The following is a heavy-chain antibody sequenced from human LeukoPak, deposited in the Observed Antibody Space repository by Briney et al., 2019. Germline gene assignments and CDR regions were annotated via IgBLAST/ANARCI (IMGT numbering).Heavy chain of an antibody. D-gene: IGHD1-7*01. V-gene: IGHV1-2*02. CDR3: TRDINWNYGY. CDR1: GYTFTDPY. J-gene: IGHJ4*02. Sequence: GASVKVSCKASGYTFTDPYMDWVRQAPGQGLEWMGWINPNSGDTNYAQKFQGRVTMTRDTSISTAYMELSRLTSDDTAVYYCTRDINWNYGYWGQGTLSPSP. CDR2: INPNSGDT.